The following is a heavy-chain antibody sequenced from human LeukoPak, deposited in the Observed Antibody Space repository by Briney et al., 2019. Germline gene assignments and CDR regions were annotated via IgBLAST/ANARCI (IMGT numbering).Heavy chain of an antibody. CDR3: ARNHIDAYYGMDA. Sequence: RASVKVSCKASGGTFKSYAITWVRQAPGQGLEWMGGIIPMFGTVNSAQKFQGRVTITADNSTRTAYMELSSLRSEDTAVYYCARNHIDAYYGMDAWGKGTTVTVSS. CDR2: IIPMFGTV. CDR1: GGTFKSYA. D-gene: IGHD2-21*01. V-gene: IGHV1-69*06. J-gene: IGHJ6*04.